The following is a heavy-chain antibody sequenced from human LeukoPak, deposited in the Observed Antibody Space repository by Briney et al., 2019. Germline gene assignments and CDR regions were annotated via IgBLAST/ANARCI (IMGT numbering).Heavy chain of an antibody. V-gene: IGHV3-30-3*01. CDR2: ISYGGSNK. CDR1: GFTFSSYA. CDR3: ARDRYYYDSSGYWGFTGNYYYYGMDV. Sequence: RAGGSLRLSCAASGFTFSSYAMHWVRQAPGKGLEWVAVISYGGSNKYYADSVKGRFTISRDNSKNTLYLQMNSLRAEDTAVYYCARDRYYYDSSGYWGFTGNYYYYGMDVWGQGTTVTVSS. D-gene: IGHD3-22*01. J-gene: IGHJ6*02.